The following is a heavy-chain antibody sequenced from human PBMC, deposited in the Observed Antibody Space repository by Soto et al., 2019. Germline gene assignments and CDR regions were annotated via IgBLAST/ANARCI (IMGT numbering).Heavy chain of an antibody. Sequence: SETLSLTCDVSGASITTYYWSWIRQAPGKGLEWIGNVYHTGSTDYNYSLRSRVTISVDTYKNQSSLNMNSVTAAETAVYYCARSLFGSGWTLDSWGQGALVTVSS. CDR3: ARSLFGSGWTLDS. D-gene: IGHD6-19*01. CDR1: GASITTYY. CDR2: VYHTGST. J-gene: IGHJ4*02. V-gene: IGHV4-59*13.